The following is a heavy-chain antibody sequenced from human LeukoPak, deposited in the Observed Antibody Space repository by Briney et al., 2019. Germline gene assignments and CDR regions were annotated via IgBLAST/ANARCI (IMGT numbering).Heavy chain of an antibody. D-gene: IGHD1-26*01. CDR3: ATDRNSGKYYDY. Sequence: PGGSLRLSCAASGFTFNYFGMHWVRQAPAKGLEWVAVIWYDGSNKYYADSVKGRFTISRDNSKDTLYLQTNSLRAEDTAVYYCATDRNSGKYYDYWGQGTLVSVSS. CDR2: IWYDGSNK. CDR1: GFTFNYFG. V-gene: IGHV3-33*01. J-gene: IGHJ4*02.